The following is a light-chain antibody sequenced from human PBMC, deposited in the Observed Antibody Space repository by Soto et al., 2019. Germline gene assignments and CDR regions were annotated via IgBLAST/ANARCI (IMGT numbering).Light chain of an antibody. CDR1: QSINNK. Sequence: EIVMTQSPATLSVSPGERATLSCRASQSINNKLAWYQQKPGQAPRLLIYGASTRATGIPARFSGSGSGTEFTLTISSLQSEDFAVYYCQQYNNWPPNTFGQGTKVDIK. CDR2: GAS. J-gene: IGKJ1*01. V-gene: IGKV3-15*01. CDR3: QQYNNWPPNT.